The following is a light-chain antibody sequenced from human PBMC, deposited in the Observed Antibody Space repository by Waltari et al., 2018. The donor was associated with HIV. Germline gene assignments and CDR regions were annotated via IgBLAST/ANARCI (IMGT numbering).Light chain of an antibody. J-gene: IGLJ2*01. CDR1: SGSIASTY. CDR2: EDN. Sequence: NFMLNQPHSVSESPGKTVTISCTRSSGSIASTYVQWFQQPPGSSPTTVIFEDNRRPSGVPDRFSGSIDMSSNSASLTISGLKTDDEADYYCQSFDSSSVVFGGGTKLTVL. V-gene: IGLV6-57*01. CDR3: QSFDSSSVV.